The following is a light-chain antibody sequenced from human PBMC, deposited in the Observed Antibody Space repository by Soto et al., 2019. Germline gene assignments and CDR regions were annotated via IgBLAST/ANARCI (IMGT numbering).Light chain of an antibody. J-gene: IGKJ1*01. V-gene: IGKV3-20*01. Sequence: EFVLTQSPGTLSLSPGERATLSCRASQTVRNNYLAWYQQKPGQAPRLLIYDASSRATGIPDRFSGGGSGTDFTLTISSLQPDDFATYYCQQYNSYSPWTFGQGTKVDIK. CDR2: DAS. CDR3: QQYNSYSPWT. CDR1: QTVRNNY.